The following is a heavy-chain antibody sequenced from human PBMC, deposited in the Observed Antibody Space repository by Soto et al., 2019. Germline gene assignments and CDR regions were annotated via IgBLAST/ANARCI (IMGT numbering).Heavy chain of an antibody. CDR3: ASGFAVPDGDV. V-gene: IGHV3-74*01. Sequence: EVQLVESGGGLVQPGGSLRLSCAASGFTFSSYWMHWVRQAPGKGLVWVSRINSDGSSTSYADSVKGRFTISRDNAKNTLYLQMNSMRAEDTAVSYCASGFAVPDGDVWGQGTTVTVSS. D-gene: IGHD3-3*01. CDR2: INSDGSST. CDR1: GFTFSSYW. J-gene: IGHJ6*02.